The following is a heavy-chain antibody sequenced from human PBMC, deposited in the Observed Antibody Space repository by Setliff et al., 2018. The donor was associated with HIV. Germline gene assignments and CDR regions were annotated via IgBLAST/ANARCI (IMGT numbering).Heavy chain of an antibody. Sequence: SETLSLTCTVSGDSIDRTGYYWGWIRQPPGKGLEWIGSIYYNGNTYHKPSLKSRVTISVDTSKNQFSLKLHSVTAADTAVYYCASGEDSGTYGEPYDSWGQGALVTVSS. D-gene: IGHD1-26*01. CDR1: GDSIDRTGYY. CDR2: IYYNGNT. CDR3: ASGEDSGTYGEPYDS. J-gene: IGHJ4*02. V-gene: IGHV4-39*01.